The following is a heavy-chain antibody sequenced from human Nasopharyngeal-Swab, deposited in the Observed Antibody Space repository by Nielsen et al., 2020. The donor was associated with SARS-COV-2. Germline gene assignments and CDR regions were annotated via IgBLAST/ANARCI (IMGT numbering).Heavy chain of an antibody. CDR1: GFTFSSYA. CDR3: AREVSTGWYRGAAFDI. CDR2: ISGSGGST. V-gene: IGHV3-23*01. Sequence: GESLKISCAASGFTFSSYAMSWVRQAPGKGLEWVSAISGSGGSTYYADSVKGRFTISRDNSKNTLYLQMNSLRAEDTAVYYCAREVSTGWYRGAAFDIWGQGTMVTVSS. D-gene: IGHD6-19*01. J-gene: IGHJ3*02.